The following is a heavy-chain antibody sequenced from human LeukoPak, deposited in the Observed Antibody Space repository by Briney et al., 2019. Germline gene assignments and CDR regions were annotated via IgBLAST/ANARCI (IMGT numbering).Heavy chain of an antibody. J-gene: IGHJ4*02. CDR1: GGTFSSYA. V-gene: IGHV1-69*13. CDR3: ARAEPRDGYNYKFDY. D-gene: IGHD5-24*01. CDR2: IIPIFGTA. Sequence: GASVKVSCKASGGTFSSYAISWVRQAPGQGLEWMGGIIPIFGTANYAQKFQGRVTITADESTSTAYMELSSLRSEDTAVYYCARAEPRDGYNYKFDYWGQGTLVTVSS.